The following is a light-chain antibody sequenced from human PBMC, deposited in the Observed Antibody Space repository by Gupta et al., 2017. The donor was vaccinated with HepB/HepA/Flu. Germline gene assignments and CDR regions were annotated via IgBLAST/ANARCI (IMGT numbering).Light chain of an antibody. J-gene: IGKJ4*01. CDR2: DAS. V-gene: IGKV3-11*01. CDR1: QNIITY. CDR3: QQRSNWPLT. Sequence: EIVMTQSPATLSLSPGERATLSCRASQNIITYLAWYQQKPGQAPRLLIYDASNKATGIPARFSGRGSGTDFTLTISSLEPEDFAVYYCQQRSNWPLTFGGGTXVEIK.